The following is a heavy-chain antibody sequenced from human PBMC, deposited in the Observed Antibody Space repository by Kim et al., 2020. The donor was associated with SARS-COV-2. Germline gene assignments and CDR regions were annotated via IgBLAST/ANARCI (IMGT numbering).Heavy chain of an antibody. D-gene: IGHD1-26*01. Sequence: GGSLRLSCAASGFTFSSYGMHWVRQAPGKGLEWVAVIWYDGSNKYYADSVKGRFTISRDNSKNTLYLQMNSLRAEDTAVYYCARMGELLPICEYWGQGTLVTVSS. CDR3: ARMGELLPICEY. CDR1: GFTFSSYG. CDR2: IWYDGSNK. V-gene: IGHV3-33*01. J-gene: IGHJ4*02.